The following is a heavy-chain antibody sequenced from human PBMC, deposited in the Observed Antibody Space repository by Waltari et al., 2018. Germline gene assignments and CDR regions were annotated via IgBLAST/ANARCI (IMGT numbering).Heavy chain of an antibody. CDR1: EFSLTYNA. D-gene: IGHD1-7*01. J-gene: IGHJ5*01. V-gene: IGHV3-30*02. CDR3: AKVWNYAFDS. Sequence: QVQLVESGGGVVQPGGALRLACSHAEFSLTYNAMDWVRQAPGKGLEWVAFMGNDGSNKRYADSVKGRFTLSRDTSKNMVFLQLNSLRVEDTAVYYCAKVWNYAFDSWGQGTLVTVS. CDR2: MGNDGSNK.